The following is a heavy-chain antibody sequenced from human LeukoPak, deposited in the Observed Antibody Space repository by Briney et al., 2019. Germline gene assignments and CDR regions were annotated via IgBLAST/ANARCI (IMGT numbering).Heavy chain of an antibody. J-gene: IGHJ6*02. CDR2: INHSGST. V-gene: IGHV4-34*01. CDR3: ARASYGMAV. Sequence: SETLSLTCAVYGGSFSGYYWSWIRQPPGKGLEWIGEINHSGSTNYNPSLKSRVTISVDTSKNQFSLKLSSVTAADTAVYYCARASYGMAVWGQGTTVTVSS. CDR1: GGSFSGYY.